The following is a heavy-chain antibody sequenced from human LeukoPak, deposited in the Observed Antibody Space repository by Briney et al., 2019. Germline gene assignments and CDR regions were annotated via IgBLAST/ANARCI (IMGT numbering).Heavy chain of an antibody. D-gene: IGHD1-26*01. J-gene: IGHJ4*02. CDR2: INDNGGRT. V-gene: IGHV3-64D*09. CDR1: GFTFSRYA. Sequence: GGSLRLSCSASGFTFSRYAMHWVRQAPGKGLEYISGINDNGGRTHYGDSVKGRFSISRDNSKNTLHLQMSTLRAEDTALYYCVKDVGGSYAFDYWGQGILVTVAS. CDR3: VKDVGGSYAFDY.